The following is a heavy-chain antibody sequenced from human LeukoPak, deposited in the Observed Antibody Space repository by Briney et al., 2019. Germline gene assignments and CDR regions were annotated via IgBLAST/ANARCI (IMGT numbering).Heavy chain of an antibody. Sequence: GRSLRLSCAASGFTFSSYAMHWVRQAPGKGLEGVAVISYDGNNKYYADSVKGRFTISRDNSKNTLDLQMNSLRAEDTAVYYCARAPLDRSGWSRICDYGAEKPLVT. CDR3: ARAPLDRSGWSRICDY. V-gene: IGHV3-30-3*01. D-gene: IGHD6-19*01. CDR2: ISYDGNNK. CDR1: GFTFSSYA. J-gene: IGHJ4*02.